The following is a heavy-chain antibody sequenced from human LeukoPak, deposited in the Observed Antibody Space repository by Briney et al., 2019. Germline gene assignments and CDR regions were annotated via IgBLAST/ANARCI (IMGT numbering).Heavy chain of an antibody. Sequence: ASVKVSCKASGGTFSSYAISWVRQAPGQGLEWMGGIIPIFGTANYAQKFRGRVTITADESTSTAYMELSSLRSEDTAVYYCARPGEVDTAMVTFHYWGQGTLVTVSS. D-gene: IGHD5-18*01. J-gene: IGHJ4*02. V-gene: IGHV1-69*13. CDR1: GGTFSSYA. CDR2: IIPIFGTA. CDR3: ARPGEVDTAMVTFHY.